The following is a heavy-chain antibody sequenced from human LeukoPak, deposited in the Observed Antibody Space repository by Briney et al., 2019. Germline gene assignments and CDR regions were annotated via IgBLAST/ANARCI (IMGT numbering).Heavy chain of an antibody. CDR2: ISPDNT. D-gene: IGHD3-10*01. CDR3: VKEHVDRAFTRSFEI. Sequence: GSLRLSCAASGFTFSTNPMSWVRQAPGKGLEWVSAISPDNTYYADSVKGRLTISRDDSKNTVYLQMNSPRAEDTARYYCVKEHVDRAFTRSFEIWGQGTVVTVSS. V-gene: IGHV3-23*01. J-gene: IGHJ3*02. CDR1: GFTFSTNP.